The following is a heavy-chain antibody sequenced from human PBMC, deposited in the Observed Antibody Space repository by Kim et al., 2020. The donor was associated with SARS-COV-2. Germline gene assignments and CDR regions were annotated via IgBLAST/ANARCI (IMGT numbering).Heavy chain of an antibody. J-gene: IGHJ5*02. Sequence: GIPTYAQGFTGRFVFSLDTSVSTAYLQITSLEAEDTAVYFCARDLSWFDPWGQGTLVTVSS. CDR3: ARDLSWFDP. V-gene: IGHV7-4-1*02. CDR2: GIP.